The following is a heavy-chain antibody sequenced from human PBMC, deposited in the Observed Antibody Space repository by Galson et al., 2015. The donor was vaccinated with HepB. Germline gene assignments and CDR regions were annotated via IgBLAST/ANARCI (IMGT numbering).Heavy chain of an antibody. CDR3: ARERWGAPDEGAFDI. D-gene: IGHD1-26*01. Sequence: SVKVSCKASGYTFTGYYMHWVRQAPGQGLEWMGWINPNSGGTNYAQKFQGWVTMTGDTSISTAYMELSRLRSDDTAVYYCARERWGAPDEGAFDIWGQGTMVTVSS. J-gene: IGHJ3*02. V-gene: IGHV1-2*04. CDR2: INPNSGGT. CDR1: GYTFTGYY.